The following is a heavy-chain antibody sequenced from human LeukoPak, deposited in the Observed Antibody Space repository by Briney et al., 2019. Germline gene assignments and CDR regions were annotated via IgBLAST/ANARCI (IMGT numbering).Heavy chain of an antibody. CDR2: ISGDGGST. D-gene: IGHD6-13*01. CDR1: GFTFDDYA. V-gene: IGHV3-43*02. J-gene: IGHJ6*02. Sequence: GGSLRLSCAASGFTFDDYAMHWVRQAPGKGLEWVSLISGDGGSTYYADSVKGRFTISRDNSKNSLYLQMNSLRTEDTALYYCAKDRLSSPRPVSYGMDVWGQGTTVTVSS. CDR3: AKDRLSSPRPVSYGMDV.